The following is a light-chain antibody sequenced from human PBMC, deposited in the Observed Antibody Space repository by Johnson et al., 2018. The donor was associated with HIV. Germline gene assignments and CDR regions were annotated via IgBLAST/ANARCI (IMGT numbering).Light chain of an antibody. CDR3: GTWDTGLSAPYV. CDR1: SSNIGNNY. J-gene: IGLJ1*01. CDR2: ENN. V-gene: IGLV1-51*02. Sequence: QSVLTQSPSVSAAPGQKVTISCSGSSSNIGNNYVSWYQQLPGTAPKLLIYENNKRPSGILDRFSGSKSGTSATLGITGLQTGDEADYYCGTWDTGLSAPYVFGTGTKVTVL.